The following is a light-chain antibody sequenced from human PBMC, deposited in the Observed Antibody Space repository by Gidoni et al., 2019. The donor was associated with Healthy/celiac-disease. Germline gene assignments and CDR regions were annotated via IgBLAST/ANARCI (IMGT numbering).Light chain of an antibody. Sequence: QAGLTQPPSVSKGLRQTATLTCTGNSNNVGNQGAAWLQQHQGHPPKLLSYRNNNRPSGISERLSASRSGNTASLTITGLQPEDEADYYCSAWDSSLSARKVFGGGTKLTVL. V-gene: IGLV10-54*01. CDR2: RNN. CDR3: SAWDSSLSARKV. J-gene: IGLJ3*02. CDR1: SNNVGNQG.